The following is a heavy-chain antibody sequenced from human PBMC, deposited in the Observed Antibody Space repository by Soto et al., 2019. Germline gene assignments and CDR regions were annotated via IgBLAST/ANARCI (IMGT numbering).Heavy chain of an antibody. V-gene: IGHV3-23*01. J-gene: IGHJ4*02. CDR1: GFTFSSYA. CDR3: AKTPRGAAAGTGDY. D-gene: IGHD6-13*01. Sequence: GGSLRLSCAASGFTFSSYAMSWVRQAPGKGLEWVSTISASGGSTYYADSVKGRFTISRDNSKNTLYLQMNSLRAEDTAVYYCAKTPRGAAAGTGDYWGQGTLVTVSS. CDR2: ISASGGST.